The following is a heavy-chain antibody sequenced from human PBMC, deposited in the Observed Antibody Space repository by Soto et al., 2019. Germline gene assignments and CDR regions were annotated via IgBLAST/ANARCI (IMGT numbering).Heavy chain of an antibody. D-gene: IGHD3-10*01. Sequence: SGPTLENPTETLTLTCPVSGFSLSNARMGESWIRQPPGKGLEWIGYIYYSGSTNYNPSLKSRVTISVDTSKNQFSLKLNSMTAADTAVYYCARHNYGSGSTYFDYWGQGTLVTVSS. CDR3: ARHNYGSGSTYFDY. V-gene: IGHV4-61*01. CDR2: IYYSGST. J-gene: IGHJ4*02. CDR1: GFSLSNARMG.